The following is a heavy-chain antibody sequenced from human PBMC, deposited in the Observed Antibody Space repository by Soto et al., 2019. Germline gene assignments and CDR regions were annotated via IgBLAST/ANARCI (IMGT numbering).Heavy chain of an antibody. Sequence: SETLSLTCTVSGGSISSYYWSWIRQPPGKGLEWIGYIYYSGSTNYNPSLKSRVTISVDTSKNQFSLKLSSVTAADTAVYYCARVRGYCISTSCYGGPLDYWGQGTLVTVS. V-gene: IGHV4-59*01. CDR1: GGSISSYY. CDR3: ARVRGYCISTSCYGGPLDY. D-gene: IGHD2-2*01. J-gene: IGHJ4*02. CDR2: IYYSGST.